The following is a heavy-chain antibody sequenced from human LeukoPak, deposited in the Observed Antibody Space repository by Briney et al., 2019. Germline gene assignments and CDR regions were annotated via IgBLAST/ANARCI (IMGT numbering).Heavy chain of an antibody. CDR2: ISYDGSNK. CDR1: GFTFSSYA. D-gene: IGHD3-10*01. V-gene: IGHV3-30-3*01. J-gene: IGHJ4*02. Sequence: GGSLRLSCAASGFTFSSYAMHWVRQAPAKGLEWVAVISYDGSNKYYADSVKGRFTISRDNSKNTLYLQMNSLRAEDTALYYCARDSLLWFGELLFQFDYWGQGTLVTVSS. CDR3: ARDSLLWFGELLFQFDY.